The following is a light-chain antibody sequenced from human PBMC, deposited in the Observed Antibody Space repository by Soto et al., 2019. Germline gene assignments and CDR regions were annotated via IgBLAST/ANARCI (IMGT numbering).Light chain of an antibody. Sequence: EIVLTQSPGTLSLSPGERATLSCMASETVATNLAWYQQKPGQAPRLLISGASTRAAGISDRFRGSGSGTEFTLTISSLQSEDFAVYYCQQYNNWPWTFGQGTKVDIK. CDR2: GAS. CDR3: QQYNNWPWT. J-gene: IGKJ1*01. V-gene: IGKV3-15*01. CDR1: ETVATN.